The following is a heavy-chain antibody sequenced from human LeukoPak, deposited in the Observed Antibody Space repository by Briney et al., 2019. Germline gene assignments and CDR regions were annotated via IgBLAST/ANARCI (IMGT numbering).Heavy chain of an antibody. CDR2: INPDSGHA. V-gene: IGHV1-18*01. CDR1: GYTSDFMKYG. CDR3: ARELWSGNYNV. Sequence: AASVKVSCKTSGYTSDFMKYGVAWVRQAPGQGLERMGWINPDSGHANYAQKFQGRVTMTTHTSTSTAYMELRSLRSEDTAVYYCARELWSGNYNVWGQGTLVTVSS. J-gene: IGHJ4*02. D-gene: IGHD3-3*01.